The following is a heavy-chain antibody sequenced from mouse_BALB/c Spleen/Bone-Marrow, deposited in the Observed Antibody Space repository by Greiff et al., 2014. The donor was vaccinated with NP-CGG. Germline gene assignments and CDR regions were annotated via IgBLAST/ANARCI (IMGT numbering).Heavy chain of an antibody. CDR3: ARSYDCYYVDY. CDR2: IDPYDSET. Sequence: VQLVESGAELVRPGASVKPSCKASGYTFTSYWMNWIKQRPEQGLEWIGRIDPYDSETHYNLKSKDKAILTVDKSSSTAYMQLSSLTSEDSAVYYCARSYDCYYVDYWGQGTTLAVSS. D-gene: IGHD2-3*01. J-gene: IGHJ2*01. CDR1: GYTFTSYW. V-gene: IGHV1-52*01.